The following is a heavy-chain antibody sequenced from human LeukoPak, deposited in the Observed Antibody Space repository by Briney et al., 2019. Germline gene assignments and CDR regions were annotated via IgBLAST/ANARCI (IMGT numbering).Heavy chain of an antibody. V-gene: IGHV1-69*02. J-gene: IGHJ4*02. D-gene: IGHD5-18*01. Sequence: KISCKGSGYSFTSYWIGWVRQAPGQGLEWMGRIIPILGIANYAQKFQGRVTITADKSTSTAYMELSSLRSEDTAVYYCARVNYSYGSGSYWGQGTLVTVSS. CDR1: GYSFTSYW. CDR2: IIPILGIA. CDR3: ARVNYSYGSGSY.